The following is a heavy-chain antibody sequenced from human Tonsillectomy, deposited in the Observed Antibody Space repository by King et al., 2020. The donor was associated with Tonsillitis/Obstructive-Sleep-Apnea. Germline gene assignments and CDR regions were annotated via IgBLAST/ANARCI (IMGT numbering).Heavy chain of an antibody. Sequence: VQLVESGGGLVQPGGSLRLSCAASGFTVSSNYMSWVRQAPGKGLEWVSVIYSGGSTYYADSVKGRFTISRDNSKNTMYLQMNSLRAEDTAVYYCARVGSYYDLDYWGQGTLVTVSS. CDR3: ARVGSYYDLDY. V-gene: IGHV3-66*01. CDR2: IYSGGST. CDR1: GFTVSSNY. D-gene: IGHD1-26*01. J-gene: IGHJ4*02.